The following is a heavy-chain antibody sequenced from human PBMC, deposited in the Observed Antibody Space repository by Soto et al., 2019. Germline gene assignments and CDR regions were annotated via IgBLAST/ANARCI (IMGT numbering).Heavy chain of an antibody. D-gene: IGHD2-8*01. J-gene: IGHJ6*02. CDR3: ARARVYANYGMGV. V-gene: IGHV1-8*01. CDR2: MNPNSGNT. Sequence: KWXRXXTGQGLEWMGWMNPNSGNTGYAQKFQGRVTMTRNTSISTAYMELSSLRSEDTAVYYCARARVYANYGMGVWGQGTTVTVSS.